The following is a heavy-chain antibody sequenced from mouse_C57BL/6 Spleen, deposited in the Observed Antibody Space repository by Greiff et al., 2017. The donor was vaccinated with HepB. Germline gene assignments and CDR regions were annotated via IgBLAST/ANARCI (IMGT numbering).Heavy chain of an antibody. Sequence: QVQLQQSGAELVRPGTSVKVSCKASGYAFTNYLIEWVKQRPGQGLEWIGEINPGSGGTNYNEKFKGKATLTADKSSSTAYMQLSSLTSEDSAVYFCARDYYGSSYDYWGQGTTLTVSS. CDR3: ARDYYGSSYDY. CDR1: GYAFTNYL. D-gene: IGHD1-1*01. J-gene: IGHJ2*01. CDR2: INPGSGGT. V-gene: IGHV1-54*01.